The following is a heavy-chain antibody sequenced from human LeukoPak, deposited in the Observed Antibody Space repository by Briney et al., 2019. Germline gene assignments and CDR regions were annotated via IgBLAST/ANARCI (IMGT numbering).Heavy chain of an antibody. D-gene: IGHD5-24*01. CDR2: ISYDGSNK. J-gene: IGHJ4*02. CDR1: GFTFSSYA. V-gene: IGHV3-30-3*01. CDR3: ARDYGEEMATIQYYFDY. Sequence: GGSLRLSCAASGFTFSSYAMHWVRQAPGKGLEWVAVISYDGSNKYYADSVKGRFTISRDNSKNTLYLQMNSLRAEDTAVYYCARDYGEEMATIQYYFDYWGQGTLVTVSS.